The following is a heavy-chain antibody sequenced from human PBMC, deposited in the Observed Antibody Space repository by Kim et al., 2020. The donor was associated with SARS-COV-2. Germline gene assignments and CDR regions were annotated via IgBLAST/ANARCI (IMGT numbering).Heavy chain of an antibody. V-gene: IGHV4-34*01. CDR1: GGSFSGYY. J-gene: IGHJ6*02. CDR3: ARGQYGSGSYYYPAGMDV. D-gene: IGHD3-10*01. Sequence: SETLSLTCAVYGGSFSGYYWSWIRQPPGKGLEWIGEINHSGSTNYNPSLKSRVTISVDTSKNQFSLKLSSVTAADTAVYYCARGQYGSGSYYYPAGMDVWGQGTTVTVSS. CDR2: INHSGST.